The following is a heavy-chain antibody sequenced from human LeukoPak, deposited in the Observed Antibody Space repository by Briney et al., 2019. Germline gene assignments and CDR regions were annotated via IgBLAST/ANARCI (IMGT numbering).Heavy chain of an antibody. J-gene: IGHJ4*02. V-gene: IGHV4-61*01. CDR2: IYYSGST. D-gene: IGHD6-13*01. CDR1: GGSVSSGSYY. CDR3: ARNAGYGSSWIDF. Sequence: SETLSLTCTVSGGSVSSGSYYWSWIRQPPGKGLEWIGYIYYSGSTHYNPSLKSRVTISVDTSKNQFSLKLSSVTAADTAVYYCARNAGYGSSWIDFWGQGTLVTVSS.